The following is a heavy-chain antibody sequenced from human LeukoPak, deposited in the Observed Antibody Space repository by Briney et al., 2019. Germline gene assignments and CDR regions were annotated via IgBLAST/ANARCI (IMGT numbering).Heavy chain of an antibody. CDR2: ITTSDGNT. D-gene: IGHD7-27*01. V-gene: IGHV3-23*01. J-gene: IGHJ4*02. CDR1: GFTFSSYT. CDR3: AKDGGLWVSAHWGDS. Sequence: GRSLRLSCAASGFTFSSYTMSWVRQAPGKGLEWVSTITTSDGNTYYADSVKGRFTVSRDNSKNTLYLQMNSLRAEDTAVYYCAKDGGLWVSAHWGDSWGRGTLVTVSS.